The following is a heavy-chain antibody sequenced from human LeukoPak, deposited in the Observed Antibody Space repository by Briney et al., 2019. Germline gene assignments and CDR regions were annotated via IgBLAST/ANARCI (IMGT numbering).Heavy chain of an antibody. Sequence: PSETLSLTCSVSGGSISSSSYYWDWIRQPPGKGLEWIGSIYYSGSTYYNPSLTSRVTISVDTSKNQFSLKLSSVTAADTAVYYCARSSLFGVVIIPAIWGQGTMVTVSS. CDR1: GGSISSSSYY. J-gene: IGHJ3*02. CDR2: IYYSGST. CDR3: ARSSLFGVVIIPAI. D-gene: IGHD3-3*01. V-gene: IGHV4-39*01.